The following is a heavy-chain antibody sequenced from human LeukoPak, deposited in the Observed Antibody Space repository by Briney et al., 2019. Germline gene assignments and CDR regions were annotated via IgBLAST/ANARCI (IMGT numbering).Heavy chain of an antibody. Sequence: KPSETLSLTCTVSGGSISSYYWSWIRQPPGKGLEWIGYIYYSGSTNYNPSLKSRVTISVDTSKNQFSLRLSSVTAADTAVYYCARVAKLGELVWFGEKPYYYYYYMDVWGKGTTVTISS. CDR3: ARVAKLGELVWFGEKPYYYYYYMDV. CDR1: GGSISSYY. J-gene: IGHJ6*03. CDR2: IYYSGST. V-gene: IGHV4-59*01. D-gene: IGHD3-10*01.